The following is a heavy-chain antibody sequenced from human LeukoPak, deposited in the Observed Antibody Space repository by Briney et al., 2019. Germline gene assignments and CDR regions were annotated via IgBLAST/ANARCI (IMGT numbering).Heavy chain of an antibody. J-gene: IGHJ4*02. CDR1: GFTFSSYA. CDR3: ARDTWALKRGYSYGYVGYFDY. Sequence: GGSLRLSCAASGFTFSSYAMHWVRQAPGKGLEWVAVISHDGSNKYYADSMKGRFTISRDNSKNTLYLQMNSLRAEDTAVYYCARDTWALKRGYSYGYVGYFDYWGQGTLVTVSS. CDR2: ISHDGSNK. D-gene: IGHD5-18*01. V-gene: IGHV3-30-3*01.